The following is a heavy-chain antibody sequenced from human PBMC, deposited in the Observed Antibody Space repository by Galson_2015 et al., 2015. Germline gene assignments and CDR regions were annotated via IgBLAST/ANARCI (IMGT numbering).Heavy chain of an antibody. V-gene: IGHV3-30-3*01. D-gene: IGHD2-2*01. CDR1: GFNLGLYA. J-gene: IGHJ5*02. CDR2: LSYDGSNE. CDR3: AREADVPAVTTFDP. Sequence: SLRLSCAVSGFNLGLYAMHWVRQAPGKGLEWVAVLSYDGSNEHYTDAVKGRFTISRDNSANTLYLQMNSLQTEDTAVYFCAREADVPAVTTFDPWGQGTLVTVSS.